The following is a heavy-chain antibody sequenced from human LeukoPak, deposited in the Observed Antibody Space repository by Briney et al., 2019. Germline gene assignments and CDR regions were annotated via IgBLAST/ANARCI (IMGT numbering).Heavy chain of an antibody. CDR1: GFTFDDYG. CDR2: INWNGGST. CDR3: ARGGSSVHYYMDV. J-gene: IGHJ6*03. D-gene: IGHD6-6*01. V-gene: IGHV3-20*04. Sequence: GGSLRLSCAASGFTFDDYGMSWVRQAPGKGLEWVSGINWNGGSTGYAGSVKGRFTISRDNAKNSLYLQMNSLRAEDTALYYCARGGSSVHYYMDVWGKGTTVTVSS.